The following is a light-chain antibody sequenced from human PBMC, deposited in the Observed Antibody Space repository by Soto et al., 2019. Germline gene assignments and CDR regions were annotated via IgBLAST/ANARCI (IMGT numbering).Light chain of an antibody. Sequence: DIQMTQSPSSLSAPVGDRVTITCRASQSISTYLNWCQKKPGKAPNLLIYDASRLQSGVPSRFSGSGGGTDFTLSISSVQPEDFATYFCQQSYMDPITFGQGTRLEIK. CDR2: DAS. CDR3: QQSYMDPIT. V-gene: IGKV1-39*01. CDR1: QSISTY. J-gene: IGKJ5*01.